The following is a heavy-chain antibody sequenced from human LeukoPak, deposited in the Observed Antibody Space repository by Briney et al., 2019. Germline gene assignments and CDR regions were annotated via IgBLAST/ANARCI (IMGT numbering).Heavy chain of an antibody. CDR3: ARDGTYQLLPTNFDY. J-gene: IGHJ4*02. V-gene: IGHV4-61*02. CDR1: GGSISSGSYY. Sequence: PSETLSLTCTVSGGSISSGSYYWSWIRQPAGKGLEWIGRIYTSGSTNYNPSLKSRVTISVDTSKNQFSLKLSSVTAADTAVYYCARDGTYQLLPTNFDYWGQGTLVTVSS. D-gene: IGHD2-2*01. CDR2: IYTSGST.